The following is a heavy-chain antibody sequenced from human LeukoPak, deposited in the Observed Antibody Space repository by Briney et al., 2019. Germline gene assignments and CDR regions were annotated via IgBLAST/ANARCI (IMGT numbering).Heavy chain of an antibody. D-gene: IGHD6-19*01. J-gene: IGHJ4*02. Sequence: GGSLRLSCAASGFTLSSYWMSWVRQAPGKGLEWVANIKQDGSEKYYVDSVKGRFTISRDNSKNSLYLQMNSLRTEDTALYYCAKDHNIAGSGWENSPDYWGQGTLVTVSS. V-gene: IGHV3-7*03. CDR1: GFTLSSYW. CDR3: AKDHNIAGSGWENSPDY. CDR2: IKQDGSEK.